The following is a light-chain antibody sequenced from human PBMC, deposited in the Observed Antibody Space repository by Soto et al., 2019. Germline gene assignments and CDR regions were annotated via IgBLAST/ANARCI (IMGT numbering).Light chain of an antibody. CDR3: HQYGSSPWT. J-gene: IGKJ1*01. CDR2: GAS. Sequence: EIVFTQSPGTLSLSPGERATLSCRASQSVSSGYLAWYQQKPGQAPRLLIYGASRRVTGIPDRFSGSGSGTDFTLTISRLEPEDFAVYHCHQYGSSPWTFGQGTKVDI. CDR1: QSVSSGY. V-gene: IGKV3-20*01.